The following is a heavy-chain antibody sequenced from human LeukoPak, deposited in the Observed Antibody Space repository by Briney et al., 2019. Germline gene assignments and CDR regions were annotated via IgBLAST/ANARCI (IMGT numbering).Heavy chain of an antibody. V-gene: IGHV1-2*02. CDR2: INPNSGGT. CDR1: GYTFTGYY. D-gene: IGHD4-17*01. Sequence: ASLKVSCKASGYTFTGYYMHWVRQAPGQGLEWMGWINPNSGGTNYAQKFQGRVTMTRDTSISIAYMELSRLRSDDTAVYYCARDGLIRHTVTGSLGYWGQGTLVTVSS. J-gene: IGHJ4*02. CDR3: ARDGLIRHTVTGSLGY.